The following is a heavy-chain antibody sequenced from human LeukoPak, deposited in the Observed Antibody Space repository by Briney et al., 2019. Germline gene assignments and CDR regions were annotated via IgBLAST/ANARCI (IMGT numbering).Heavy chain of an antibody. CDR1: GFTFSSYG. CDR2: IRYDGSNK. D-gene: IGHD6-13*01. J-gene: IGHJ4*02. CDR3: ARKVGIAAAVRF. Sequence: GGSLRLSCAASGFTFSSYGMHWVRQAPGKGLEWVAFIRYDGSNKYYADSVKGRFTISRDNSKNTLYLQMNSLRAEDTAVYYCARKVGIAAAVRFWGQGTLVTVSS. V-gene: IGHV3-30*02.